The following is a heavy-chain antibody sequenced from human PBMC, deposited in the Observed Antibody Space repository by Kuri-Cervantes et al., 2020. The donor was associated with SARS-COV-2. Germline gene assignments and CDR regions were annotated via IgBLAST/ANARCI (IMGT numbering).Heavy chain of an antibody. V-gene: IGHV3-23*01. Sequence: GESLKISCAASGFTFSSYAMSWVRQAPGKGLEWVSAISGSGGSTYYADSVKSRFTISRDNSKNTLYLQMNSLRAEDTAVYYCAKDISSGYYFDAFDIWGQGTIVTVSS. CDR2: ISGSGGST. CDR3: AKDISSGYYFDAFDI. D-gene: IGHD3-22*01. J-gene: IGHJ3*02. CDR1: GFTFSSYA.